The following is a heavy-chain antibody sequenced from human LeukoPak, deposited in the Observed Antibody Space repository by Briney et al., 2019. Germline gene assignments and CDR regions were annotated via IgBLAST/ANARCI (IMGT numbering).Heavy chain of an antibody. J-gene: IGHJ3*02. CDR2: IYYSGST. Sequence: TSETLSLTCTVSGGSISSHYWTWIRQPPGKGLEWIGYIYYSGSTDYNPSLKSRVTISVDTSKRQFSLKLSSVTAADTAVYFCARETAVVTPGRSDVFDIWGQGTMVTVSS. CDR3: ARETAVVTPGRSDVFDI. CDR1: GGSISSHY. D-gene: IGHD4-23*01. V-gene: IGHV4-59*11.